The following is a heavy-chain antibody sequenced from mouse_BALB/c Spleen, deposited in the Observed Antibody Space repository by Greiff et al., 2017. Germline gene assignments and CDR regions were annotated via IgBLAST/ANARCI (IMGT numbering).Heavy chain of an antibody. V-gene: IGHV5-6-5*01. Sequence: EVQLQQSGGGLVKPGGSLKLSCAASGFTFSSYAMSWVRQTPEKRLEWVASISSGGSTYYPDSVKGRFTISRDNARNILYLQMSSLRSEDTAMYYCARGIYYDYDAFAYWGQGTLVTVSA. CDR2: ISSGGST. J-gene: IGHJ3*01. D-gene: IGHD2-4*01. CDR1: GFTFSSYA. CDR3: ARGIYYDYDAFAY.